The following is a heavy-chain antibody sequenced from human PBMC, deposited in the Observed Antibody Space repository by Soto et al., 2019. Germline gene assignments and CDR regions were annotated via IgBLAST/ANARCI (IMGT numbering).Heavy chain of an antibody. CDR2: INHSGST. D-gene: IGHD3-10*01. J-gene: IGHJ6*03. CDR3: ARGWSHYYYGTTPYYYYMDV. Sequence: SETLSLTCAVYGGSFSGYYWSWIRQPPGKGLEWIGEINHSGSTNYNPSLKSRVTISVDTSKNQFSLKLSSVTAADTAVYYCARGWSHYYYGTTPYYYYMDVWGKGTTVTVSS. CDR1: GGSFSGYY. V-gene: IGHV4-34*01.